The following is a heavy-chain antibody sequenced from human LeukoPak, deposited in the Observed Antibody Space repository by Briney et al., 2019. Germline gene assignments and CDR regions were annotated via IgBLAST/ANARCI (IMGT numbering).Heavy chain of an antibody. CDR3: ATQRDGYYNDAFDM. Sequence: PSQTLSLTCTVSGGSVRSGGYYWNWIRQHPGKGLEWIGYLDYSGSTNYNPSLKSRISISTDTSKNQISLKLTSLTAADTAEYYCATQRDGYYNDAFDMWGQGTLVIVSS. D-gene: IGHD5-24*01. CDR1: GGSVRSGGYY. J-gene: IGHJ3*02. CDR2: LDYSGST. V-gene: IGHV4-31*03.